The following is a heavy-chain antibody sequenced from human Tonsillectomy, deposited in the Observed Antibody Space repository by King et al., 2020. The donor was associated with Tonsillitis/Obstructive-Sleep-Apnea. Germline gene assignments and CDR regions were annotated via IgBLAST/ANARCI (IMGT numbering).Heavy chain of an antibody. J-gene: IGHJ6*02. CDR2: IDPSDSYT. CDR3: ARSGTTEVYSSDVMDV. D-gene: IGHD1-7*01. Sequence: VQLVESGAEVKKPGESLRISCQGSGYSFSTYWINWLRQMPGKGLEWMGTIDPSDSYTNCSPSFQGHVTISADNAISTAYLQWSSLKASDTAVYFCARSGTTEVYSSDVMDVWGQGTTVTVSS. V-gene: IGHV5-10-1*03. CDR1: GYSFSTYW.